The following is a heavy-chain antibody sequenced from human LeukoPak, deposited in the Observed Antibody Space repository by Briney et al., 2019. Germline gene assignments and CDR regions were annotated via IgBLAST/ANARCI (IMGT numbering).Heavy chain of an antibody. CDR1: GFIFSNCW. V-gene: IGHV3-7*01. CDR3: ATYSTRNAREFQS. J-gene: IGHJ1*01. D-gene: IGHD4-11*01. CDR2: IKTDASEK. Sequence: GGSLRLSCGTSGFIFSNCWMTWVRQAPRKGLEWVANIKTDASEKYYADSVKGRFTISRDNAKMSLYLQMNSLRVEDTAVYYCATYSTRNAREFQSWGQGTLVTVSS.